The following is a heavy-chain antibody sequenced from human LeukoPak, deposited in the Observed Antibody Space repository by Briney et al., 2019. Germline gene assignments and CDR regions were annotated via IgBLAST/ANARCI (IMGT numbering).Heavy chain of an antibody. Sequence: PSETLSLTCTVSGGSISSSSYYWGWIRQPPGKGLEWIGTIYYSGSTYYNPSLKSRVTISVDMSKNQFSLKLSSVTAADTAVYYCARFTPQGYGWGGYNMFDPWGQGTLVTVSS. J-gene: IGHJ5*02. CDR1: GGSISSSSYY. CDR2: IYYSGST. V-gene: IGHV4-39*01. CDR3: ARFTPQGYGWGGYNMFDP. D-gene: IGHD3-16*01.